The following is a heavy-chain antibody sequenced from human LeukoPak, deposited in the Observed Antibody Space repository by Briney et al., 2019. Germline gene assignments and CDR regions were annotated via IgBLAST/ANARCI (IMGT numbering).Heavy chain of an antibody. V-gene: IGHV1-18*01. Sequence: ASVKVSCKASGYTFTSYGIIWVRQAPGQGLEWMGWISAYNGNTNYAQKLQGRVTMTTDTSTSTAYMELRSLRSDDTAVYYCARDRGVGAALVGWFDPWGQGTLVTVSS. CDR2: ISAYNGNT. CDR1: GYTFTSYG. J-gene: IGHJ5*02. CDR3: ARDRGVGAALVGWFDP. D-gene: IGHD1-26*01.